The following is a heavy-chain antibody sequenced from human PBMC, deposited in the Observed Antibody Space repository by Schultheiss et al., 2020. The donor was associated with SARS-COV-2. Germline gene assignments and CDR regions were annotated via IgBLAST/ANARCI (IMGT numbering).Heavy chain of an antibody. Sequence: SETLSLTCAVSGYSISSGYYWGWIRQPPGKGLEWIGSIYYSGSTYYNPSLKSRVTISVDTSKNQFSLKLSSVTAADTAVYYCASGDTAMVYDYWGQGTLVTVSS. CDR3: ASGDTAMVYDY. D-gene: IGHD5-18*01. J-gene: IGHJ4*02. V-gene: IGHV4-38-2*01. CDR2: IYYSGST. CDR1: GYSISSGYY.